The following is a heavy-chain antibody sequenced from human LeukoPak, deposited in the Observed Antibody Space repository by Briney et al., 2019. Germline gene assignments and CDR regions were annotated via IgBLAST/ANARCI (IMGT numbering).Heavy chain of an antibody. CDR2: ISYDGSNK. CDR3: AKDRAFDY. CDR1: EFSFSSYD. D-gene: IGHD3-10*01. Sequence: GGSLTLSCVASEFSFSSYDMYWVRQAPGKGLEWVAVISYDGSNKYYADSVKGRFTISRDNSKNTLYLQMNSLRAEDTAVYYCAKDRAFDYWGQGTLVTVSS. J-gene: IGHJ4*02. V-gene: IGHV3-30*18.